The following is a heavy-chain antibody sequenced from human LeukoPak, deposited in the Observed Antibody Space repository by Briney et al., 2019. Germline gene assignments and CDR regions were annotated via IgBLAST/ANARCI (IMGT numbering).Heavy chain of an antibody. CDR3: ARTPIYYFDNSGYYN. CDR2: IYTSGST. Sequence: PSETLSLTCTVSGGSMRNYYWSWIRQPAGKGLEWIGLIYTSGSTNYNPSLKSRVTMSVDTSKNQFSLKLPSVTAADTAVYYCARTPIYYFDNSGYYNWGQGTLVTVSS. J-gene: IGHJ4*02. CDR1: GGSMRNYY. D-gene: IGHD3-22*01. V-gene: IGHV4-4*07.